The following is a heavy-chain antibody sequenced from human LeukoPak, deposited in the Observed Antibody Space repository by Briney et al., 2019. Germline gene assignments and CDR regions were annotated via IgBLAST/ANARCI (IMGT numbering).Heavy chain of an antibody. J-gene: IGHJ4*02. CDR2: ISYDGSNK. Sequence: GGSLRLSCAASGFTFSSYAMHWVRQAPGKGLEWVAVISYDGSNKYYADSVKGRFTISRDNSKNTLYLQMNSLRAEDTAVYYCARDGDSGSYYHFDYWGQGTLVTVSS. V-gene: IGHV3-30-3*01. CDR1: GFTFSSYA. CDR3: ARDGDSGSYYHFDY. D-gene: IGHD1-26*01.